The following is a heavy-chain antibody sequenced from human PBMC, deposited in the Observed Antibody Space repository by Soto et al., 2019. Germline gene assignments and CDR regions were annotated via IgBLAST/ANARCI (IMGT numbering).Heavy chain of an antibody. J-gene: IGHJ4*02. V-gene: IGHV4-39*01. Sequence: SETLSLTCTVFGGSIDTSTSYWGWIRQPPGKGLEWIASIYFSGNTYFNPSLKSRLTLSKDTSKDQFSLKLKSVTAADTAVYYCARADCGGDCATYFFDYWGPGMLVTAPQ. CDR1: GGSIDTSTSY. CDR2: IYFSGNT. CDR3: ARADCGGDCATYFFDY. D-gene: IGHD2-21*02.